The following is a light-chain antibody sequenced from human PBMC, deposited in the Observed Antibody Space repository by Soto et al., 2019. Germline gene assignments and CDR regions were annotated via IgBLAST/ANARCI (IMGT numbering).Light chain of an antibody. Sequence: EIVLTQSPGTLSLSPGERATLSRRASQSVSSSSLAWYQQNPGQAPRLLIYEASSRATGIPGRFSGSGSGTDLTQPISRLEPEDVAVYFCQQYNNWPPWTFGQGTKVDIK. V-gene: IGKV3-20*01. CDR3: QQYNNWPPWT. CDR2: EAS. J-gene: IGKJ1*01. CDR1: QSVSSSS.